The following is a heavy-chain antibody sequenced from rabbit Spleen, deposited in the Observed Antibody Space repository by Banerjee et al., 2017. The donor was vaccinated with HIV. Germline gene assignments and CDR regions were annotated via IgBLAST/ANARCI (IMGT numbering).Heavy chain of an antibody. D-gene: IGHD2-1*01. CDR3: ARGSAAMTMVITGFYFTL. Sequence: EESGGDLVQPEGSLTLTCKASGFDFSSDAMCWVRQAPGKGPEWIACIYNGDGSTYYPSWVNGRFTISKTSSTTVTLQMTSLTVADTATYFCARGSAAMTMVITGFYFTLWGPGTLVTVS. CDR2: IYNGDGST. CDR1: GFDFSSDA. J-gene: IGHJ4*01. V-gene: IGHV1S47*01.